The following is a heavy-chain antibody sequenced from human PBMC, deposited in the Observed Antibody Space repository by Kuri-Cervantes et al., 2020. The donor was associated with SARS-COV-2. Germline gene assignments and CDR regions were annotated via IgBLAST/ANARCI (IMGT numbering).Heavy chain of an antibody. D-gene: IGHD6-25*01. CDR3: ARISAINNAFDI. V-gene: IGHV4-61*02. J-gene: IGHJ3*02. CDR2: IYTSGST. Sequence: LRLSCTVSGGSISSGSYYWSWIRQPAGKGLEWIGRIYTSGSTNYNPSLKSRVTISVDMSDNQFSLKVTSVTAADTAVYYCARISAINNAFDIWGQGTLVTVSS. CDR1: GGSISSGSYY.